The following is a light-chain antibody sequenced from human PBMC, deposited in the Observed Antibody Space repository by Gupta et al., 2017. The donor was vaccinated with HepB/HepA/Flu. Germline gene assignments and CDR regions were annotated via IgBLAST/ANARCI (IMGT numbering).Light chain of an antibody. CDR3: QVLETTSDNPLL. CDR2: DDS. J-gene: IGLJ2*01. CDR1: NIGNTS. V-gene: IGLV3-21*02. Sequence: SSVLTQPPSVSVAPGRAARITFWGNNIGNTSVHWYQHQPTQAPCLVLFDDSDRRAVTPERVSASNSGNTTTLTISIVAAGEEAAYYCQVLETTSDNPLLFGGGTKLTVL.